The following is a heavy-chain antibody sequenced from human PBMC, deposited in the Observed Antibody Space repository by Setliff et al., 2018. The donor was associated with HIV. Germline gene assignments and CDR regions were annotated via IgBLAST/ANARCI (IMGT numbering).Heavy chain of an antibody. D-gene: IGHD3-16*01. V-gene: IGHV3-7*03. Sequence: GGSLRLSCAASGFTFSNYWMDWVRQAPGKGLEWVATIKQDGSEIYYMDAVKGRFTISRDNARTSLFLEMRSLRDEVTAVYLCANLWELGAWGQGTLVTVSS. J-gene: IGHJ5*02. CDR1: GFTFSNYW. CDR3: ANLWELGA. CDR2: IKQDGSEI.